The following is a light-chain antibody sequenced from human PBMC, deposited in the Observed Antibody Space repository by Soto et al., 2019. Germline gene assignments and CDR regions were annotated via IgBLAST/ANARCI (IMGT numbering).Light chain of an antibody. CDR3: QQYHSSPTWT. J-gene: IGKJ1*01. CDR2: GAS. V-gene: IGKV1-39*01. CDR1: QSISTY. Sequence: IQMTQSPSSLSAAVGDRVTITCRASQSISTYLSWYQQKPGKVPKLLIYGASSLQTGVPSRFSGSGSATAFIFTISSMQPEDFSAYYCQQYHSSPTWTFGQGPKVDIK.